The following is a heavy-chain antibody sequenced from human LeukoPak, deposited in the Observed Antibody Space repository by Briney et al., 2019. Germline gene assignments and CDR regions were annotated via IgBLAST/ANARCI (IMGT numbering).Heavy chain of an antibody. CDR3: ARASSGRGGAFDI. CDR2: MNPNSGNT. J-gene: IGHJ3*02. CDR1: GYTFTSYD. Sequence: GASVKVSCKASGYTFTSYDINWVRQATGRGLEWMGWMNPNSGNTGYAQKFQGRVTMTRNTSISTAYMELSSLRSEDTAAYYCARASSGRGGAFDIWGQGTMVTVSS. V-gene: IGHV1-8*01. D-gene: IGHD6-19*01.